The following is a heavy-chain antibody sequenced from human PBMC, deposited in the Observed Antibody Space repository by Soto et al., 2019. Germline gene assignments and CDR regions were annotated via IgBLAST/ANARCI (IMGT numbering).Heavy chain of an antibody. D-gene: IGHD3-3*01. V-gene: IGHV4-59*08. CDR3: ARHLRFLEWH. Sequence: SETLSLTCTVSGGSISSYYWSWIRQPPGKGLEWIGYIYYSGSTNYNPSLKSRVTISVDTSKNQFSLKLSSVTAADTAVYYCARHLRFLEWHWGQGTLVTVSS. CDR1: GGSISSYY. CDR2: IYYSGST. J-gene: IGHJ4*02.